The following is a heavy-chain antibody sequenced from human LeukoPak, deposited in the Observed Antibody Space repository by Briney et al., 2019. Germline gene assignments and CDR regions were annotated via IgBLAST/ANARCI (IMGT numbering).Heavy chain of an antibody. D-gene: IGHD2-2*01. CDR2: MNPNSGNA. CDR3: VRFNQLSDAFDI. CDR1: GYTFTSYD. Sequence: ASVKVSCKASGYTFTSYDINWVRQATGQGLEWMGWMNPNSGNAGYAQKFQGRVTITRNTSISTAYMELSSLRSEDTAVYYCVRFNQLSDAFDIWGQGTMVTVSS. V-gene: IGHV1-8*03. J-gene: IGHJ3*02.